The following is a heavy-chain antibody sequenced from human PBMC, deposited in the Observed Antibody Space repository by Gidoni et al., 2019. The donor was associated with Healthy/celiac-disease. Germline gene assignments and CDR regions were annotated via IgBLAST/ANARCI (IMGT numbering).Heavy chain of an antibody. J-gene: IGHJ6*02. CDR3: ARDRKDCSSTSCSTDYYYYYGMDV. V-gene: IGHV3-21*01. CDR2: ISSSSSYI. CDR1: GFTFSSYR. D-gene: IGHD2-2*01. Sequence: EVQLVESGGGLVKPGGSLRLSCAASGFTFSSYRRNWVLQAAGTGLEWVPSISSSSSYIDYADSLKGRFTISRDNAKNSRYLQMNSLRAEDTAVYYCARDRKDCSSTSCSTDYYYYYGMDVWGQGTTVTVSS.